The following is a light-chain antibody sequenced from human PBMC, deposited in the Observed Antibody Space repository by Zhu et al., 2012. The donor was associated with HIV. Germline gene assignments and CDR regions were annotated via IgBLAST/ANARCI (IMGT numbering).Light chain of an antibody. CDR2: GAS. CDR3: QLYGASPPIT. V-gene: IGKV3-20*01. Sequence: IVLTQSPDTLSLSPGERATLSCRASQSFSSIYLAWYQQKPGQAPRLLIYGASSRATGIPDRFSGSGSGTDFTLTITTLEPEDFAVYYCQLYGASPPITFGQGARLEIK. CDR1: QSFSSIY. J-gene: IGKJ5*01.